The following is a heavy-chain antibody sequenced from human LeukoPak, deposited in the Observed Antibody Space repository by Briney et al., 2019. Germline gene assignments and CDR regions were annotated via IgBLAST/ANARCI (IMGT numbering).Heavy chain of an antibody. J-gene: IGHJ4*02. Sequence: GSLRLSGAASGFTFRRYSMNWVRQAPGKGLEGVSSISSSSSYIYYADSVKGRFTISRDNAKNSLYLQMNSLGAEDTAVYYCARPRIYGDYPPGLFYYWGQGTLVTVSS. D-gene: IGHD4-17*01. CDR2: ISSSSSYI. V-gene: IGHV3-21*01. CDR3: ARPRIYGDYPPGLFYY. CDR1: GFTFRRYS.